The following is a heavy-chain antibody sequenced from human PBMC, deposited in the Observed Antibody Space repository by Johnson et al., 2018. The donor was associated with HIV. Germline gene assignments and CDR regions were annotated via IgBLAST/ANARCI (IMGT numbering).Heavy chain of an antibody. Sequence: VQLVESGGGLVQPGGSLRLSCAASGFTVSSNYMSWVRQAPGKGLVWVSRINSDGSSTRYADSVKGRFTISRDNAKNTLYLQMNSLRAEDTAVYYCARDRKWVAARSGDAFDIWGQGTMVTVSS. CDR2: INSDGSST. CDR3: ARDRKWVAARSGDAFDI. V-gene: IGHV3-74*01. CDR1: GFTVSSNY. D-gene: IGHD6-6*01. J-gene: IGHJ3*02.